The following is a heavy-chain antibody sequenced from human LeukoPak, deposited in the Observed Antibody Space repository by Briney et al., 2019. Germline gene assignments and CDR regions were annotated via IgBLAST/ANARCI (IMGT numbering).Heavy chain of an antibody. J-gene: IGHJ1*01. D-gene: IGHD4-17*01. CDR1: GVSISSGGYY. CDR3: ARDSNGDYGQYFQH. V-gene: IGHV4-31*03. Sequence: KTSETLSLTCTVSGVSISSGGYYWSWIRQHPGKGLEWIGYIYYSGSTYYNPSLKSRVTISVDTSKNQFSLKLSSVTAADTAVYYCARDSNGDYGQYFQHWGQGTLVTVSS. CDR2: IYYSGST.